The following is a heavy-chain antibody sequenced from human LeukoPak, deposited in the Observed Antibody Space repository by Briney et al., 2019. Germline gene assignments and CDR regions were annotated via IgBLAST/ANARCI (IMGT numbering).Heavy chain of an antibody. CDR2: INPNSGNT. V-gene: IGHV1-8*03. J-gene: IGHJ6*03. D-gene: IGHD1-1*01. CDR1: GNTFTSYD. CDR3: ARGVSNNWNNYYYYMDV. Sequence: ASVKVSCKASGNTFTSYDINWVRQAPGQGLEWMGWINPNSGNTGYAQNFQGRVTITRNTSISTAYIELSSLRSEDTAVYYCARGVSNNWNNYYYYMDVWDKGTTVTVSS.